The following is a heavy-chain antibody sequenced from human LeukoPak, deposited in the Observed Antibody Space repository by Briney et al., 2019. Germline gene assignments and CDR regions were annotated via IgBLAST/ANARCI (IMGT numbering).Heavy chain of an antibody. CDR2: IIPIFGTA. CDR1: GGTFSSYA. V-gene: IGHV1-69*05. Sequence: ASVKVSCKASGGTFSSYAISWVRQAPGQGLEWMGGIIPIFGTANYAQKFQGRVTITTDESTSTAYMELSSLRSEDTAVYYCARSGGYCSSTSCYEVANWFDPWGQGTLVTVSS. D-gene: IGHD2-2*01. CDR3: ARSGGYCSSTSCYEVANWFDP. J-gene: IGHJ5*02.